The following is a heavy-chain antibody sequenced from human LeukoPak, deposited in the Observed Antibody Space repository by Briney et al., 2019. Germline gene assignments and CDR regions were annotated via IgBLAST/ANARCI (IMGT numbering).Heavy chain of an antibody. CDR3: ARSFYSYGYTDY. V-gene: IGHV3-30-3*01. Sequence: GGSLRLSCAASGFTFSSYAMSWVRQAPGKGLEWVAVISYDGSNNYYADSVKGRFTISRDNSKKTVYVQMNSLRAEDTAMYYCARSFYSYGYTDYWGQGTLVTVSS. CDR1: GFTFSSYA. CDR2: ISYDGSNN. J-gene: IGHJ4*02. D-gene: IGHD5-18*01.